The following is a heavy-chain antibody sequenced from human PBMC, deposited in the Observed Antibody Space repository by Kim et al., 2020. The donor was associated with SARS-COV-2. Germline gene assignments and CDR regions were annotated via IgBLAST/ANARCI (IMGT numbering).Heavy chain of an antibody. Sequence: GGSLRLSCAASGFTFGSYAMSWVRQAPGKGLQWVSSITAGDDRTYYADSVKGRFTISRDTSRNTLFLQMDSLRAEDTALYYCARPLFGDLSPFDYWGQGTLVTVSS. V-gene: IGHV3-23*01. CDR2: ITAGDDRT. J-gene: IGHJ4*02. CDR3: ARPLFGDLSPFDY. CDR1: GFTFGSYA. D-gene: IGHD3-10*02.